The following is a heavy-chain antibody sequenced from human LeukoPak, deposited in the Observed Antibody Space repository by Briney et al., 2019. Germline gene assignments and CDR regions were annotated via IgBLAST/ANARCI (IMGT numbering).Heavy chain of an antibody. CDR3: ARDPKYYDTSGYYLGY. D-gene: IGHD3-22*01. J-gene: IGHJ4*02. CDR1: GFIVSNNY. V-gene: IGHV3-53*01. CDR2: IYSGGST. Sequence: PGGSLRLSCAASGFIVSNNYMSWVRQAPGKGLEWVSVIYSGGSTSYEDSVKGRFTISRDNSKNTLYLQLNSLRAEDTAVYYCARDPKYYDTSGYYLGYWGQGTLVTVSS.